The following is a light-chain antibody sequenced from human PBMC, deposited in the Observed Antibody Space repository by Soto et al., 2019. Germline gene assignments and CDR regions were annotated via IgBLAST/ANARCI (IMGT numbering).Light chain of an antibody. V-gene: IGKV1-39*01. Sequence: DIRMTQSQSSLSASVGDTVTITCRASRISMIHLNWYQQKPGKAPNLLMYTASNLQSGVPSRLSGSGSGTDFTLTISSLQPEDVATYCCQKSYSTPISFGQGTRLEI. CDR3: QKSYSTPIS. CDR1: RISMIH. CDR2: TAS. J-gene: IGKJ5*01.